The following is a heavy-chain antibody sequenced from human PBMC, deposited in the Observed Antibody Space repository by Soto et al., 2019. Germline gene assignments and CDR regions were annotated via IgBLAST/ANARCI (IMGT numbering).Heavy chain of an antibody. V-gene: IGHV1-69*13. J-gene: IGHJ4*02. CDR2: IIPIFGTA. D-gene: IGHD3-22*01. Sequence: SVKVSCKASGGTFSSYAISWVRQAPGQGLEWMGGIIPIFGTANYAQKFQGRVTITADESTSTAYMELSSLRSEDTAVYYCASYYDSSGYSFDYWGQGTLVTVSS. CDR1: GGTFSSYA. CDR3: ASYYDSSGYSFDY.